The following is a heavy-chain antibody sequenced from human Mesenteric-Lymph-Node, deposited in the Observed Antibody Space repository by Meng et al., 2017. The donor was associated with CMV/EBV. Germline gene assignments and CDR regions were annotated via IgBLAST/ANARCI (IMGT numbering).Heavy chain of an antibody. V-gene: IGHV3-20*01. J-gene: IGHJ4*02. Sequence: GGSLRLSCAASGFTFSSYAMSWVRQAPGKGLEWVSTIKWNGGNAGYADSVKGRFTVSRDNAKNSLYLQMNSLRAEDTALYHCARRATTGYFFDYWGQGALVTVSS. D-gene: IGHD2-2*03. CDR2: IKWNGGNA. CDR1: GFTFSSYA. CDR3: ARRATTGYFFDY.